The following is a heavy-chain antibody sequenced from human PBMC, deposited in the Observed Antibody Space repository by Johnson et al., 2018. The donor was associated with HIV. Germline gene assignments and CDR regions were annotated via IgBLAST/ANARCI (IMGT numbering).Heavy chain of an antibody. CDR1: GFTFSSYG. V-gene: IGHV3-30*02. J-gene: IGHJ3*02. D-gene: IGHD6-19*01. Sequence: QVQLVESGGGLVQPGGSLRLSCAASGFTFSSYGMHWVRQAPGKGLEWVAFIRYDGSNKYYADSVKGRFTISRDNSKNTLYLQINSLRAEDTAVYYCAKIIGYSSGLEIWGQGTMVTVSS. CDR2: IRYDGSNK. CDR3: AKIIGYSSGLEI.